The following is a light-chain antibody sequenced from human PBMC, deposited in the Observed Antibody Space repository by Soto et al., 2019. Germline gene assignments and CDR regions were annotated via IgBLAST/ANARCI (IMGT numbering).Light chain of an antibody. J-gene: IGLJ2*01. CDR2: DNN. CDR1: SSNIRNNY. Sequence: QSVLTQPPSVSAAPGQKVTISCSGSSSNIRNNYVSWYQQLPGTAPKLLIYDNNKRPSGIPDRFSGSKSGTSATLGITGLQTGDEADYYCGTWDSSLSAPLFGGGTKLTVL. CDR3: GTWDSSLSAPL. V-gene: IGLV1-51*01.